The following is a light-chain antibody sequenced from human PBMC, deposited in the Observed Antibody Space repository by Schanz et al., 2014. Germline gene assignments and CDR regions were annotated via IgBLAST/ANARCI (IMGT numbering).Light chain of an antibody. CDR3: QQSYSNPFT. CDR1: QSVSSN. V-gene: IGKV3-15*01. CDR2: GAS. J-gene: IGKJ3*01. Sequence: EIVMTQSPATLSVSPGERATLSCRASQSVSSNLAWYQQKPGQAPRLLIHGASTRATGIPARFSGSGSGTEFTLTISSLQSEDFATYYCQQSYSNPFTFGPGTKVDIK.